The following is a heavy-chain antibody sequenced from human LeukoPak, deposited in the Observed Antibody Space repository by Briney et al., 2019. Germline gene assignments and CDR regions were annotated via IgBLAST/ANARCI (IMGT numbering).Heavy chain of an antibody. V-gene: IGHV4-34*01. Sequence: SETLSLTCAVYGGSFSGYYWSWIRQPPGEGLEWIGEINHSGSTNYNPSLKSRVTISVDTSKNQFSLKLSSVTAADTAVYYCARPGKIAVALFVPAGRGRAFDIWGQGTMVTVSS. D-gene: IGHD6-19*01. CDR3: ARPGKIAVALFVPAGRGRAFDI. CDR2: INHSGST. J-gene: IGHJ3*02. CDR1: GGSFSGYY.